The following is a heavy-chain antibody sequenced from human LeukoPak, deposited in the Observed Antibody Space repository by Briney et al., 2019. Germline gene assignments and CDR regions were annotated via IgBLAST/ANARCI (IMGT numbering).Heavy chain of an antibody. V-gene: IGHV4-59*08. CDR1: GDSISSYY. CDR3: ARGYTDGWLIGY. D-gene: IGHD6-19*01. CDR2: ISYSGST. Sequence: PLETLSLTCTVSGDSISSYYWSWIRQPPGKGLEWIGYISYSGSTNYNPSLKSRVIISRDTSKNQFSLNLSSVTAADTAVYYCARGYTDGWLIGYWGQGTLVTVSS. J-gene: IGHJ4*02.